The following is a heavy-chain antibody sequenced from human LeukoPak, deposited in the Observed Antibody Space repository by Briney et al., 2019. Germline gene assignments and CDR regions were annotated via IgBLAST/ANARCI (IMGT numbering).Heavy chain of an antibody. CDR3: AKDIWGLLWFGELPSEAHYGMDV. CDR2: ISGSGGST. Sequence: PGGSLRLSCAASGFTFSSYAMSWVRQAPGKGLEWVSAISGSGGSTYYADSVKGRFTISRDNSKNTLYLQMNSLRAEDTAVYYCAKDIWGLLWFGELPSEAHYGMDVWGQGTTVTVSS. J-gene: IGHJ6*02. CDR1: GFTFSSYA. V-gene: IGHV3-23*01. D-gene: IGHD3-10*01.